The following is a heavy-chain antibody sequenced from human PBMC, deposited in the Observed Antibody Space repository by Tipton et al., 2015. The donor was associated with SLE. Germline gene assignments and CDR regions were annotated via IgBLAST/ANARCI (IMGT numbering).Heavy chain of an antibody. CDR3: ARTNWSGYQSFDF. D-gene: IGHD3-3*01. CDR2: IYYSGST. Sequence: LRLSCTVSGGSISSSSYYWSWIRQPPGKGLEWIGYIYYSGSTDYSPSLKSRLTISVDTSKNQFSLNLSSVTAADTAVYYCARTNWSGYQSFDFWGQGTLVTVSS. CDR1: GGSISSSSYY. J-gene: IGHJ4*02. V-gene: IGHV4-61*01.